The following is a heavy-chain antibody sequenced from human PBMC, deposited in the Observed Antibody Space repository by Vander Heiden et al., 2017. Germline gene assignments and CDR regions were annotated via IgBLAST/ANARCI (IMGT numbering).Heavy chain of an antibody. D-gene: IGHD1-26*01. CDR2: INPNSGGT. CDR3: ARDFGGSYYEWFDP. Sequence: QLQLVQSGAEVKKPGASVKVSCKASGYTFTGYSMHWVRQAPGQGLEWMGWINPNSGGTNYAQKFQGRVTMTRDTSISTAYMELSRLRSDDTAVYYCARDFGGSYYEWFDPWGQGTLVTVSS. CDR1: GYTFTGYS. J-gene: IGHJ5*02. V-gene: IGHV1-2*02.